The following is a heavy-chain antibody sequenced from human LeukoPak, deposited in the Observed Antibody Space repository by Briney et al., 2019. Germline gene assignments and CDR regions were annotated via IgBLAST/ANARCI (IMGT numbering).Heavy chain of an antibody. D-gene: IGHD6-13*01. V-gene: IGHV3-53*01. Sequence: PGGSLRLSCAASGFTVSSNYMSWVRQAPGKGLEWVSVIYSGGSTYYADSVKGRFTISRDNSKNTLYLQMNSLRAEDTAVYYCARVGYSSSWYGGWFDPWGQGTLVTVSS. CDR1: GFTVSSNY. CDR3: ARVGYSSSWYGGWFDP. J-gene: IGHJ5*02. CDR2: IYSGGST.